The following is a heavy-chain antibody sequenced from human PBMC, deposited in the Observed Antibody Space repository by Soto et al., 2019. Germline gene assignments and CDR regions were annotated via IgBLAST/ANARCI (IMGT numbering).Heavy chain of an antibody. D-gene: IGHD2-2*01. CDR1: GGTFSSYA. V-gene: IGHV1-69*13. Sequence: GASVKVSCKASGGTFSSYAISWVRQAPGQGLEWMGGIIPIFGTANYAQKFQGRVTITADESTSTAYMELSSLRSEDTAVYYCARENRVGLDVPHAFDIWGQGTMVTVSS. CDR2: IIPIFGTA. CDR3: ARENRVGLDVPHAFDI. J-gene: IGHJ3*02.